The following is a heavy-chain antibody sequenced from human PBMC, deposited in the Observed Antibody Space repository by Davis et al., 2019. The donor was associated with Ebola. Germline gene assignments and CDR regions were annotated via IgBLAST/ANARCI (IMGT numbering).Heavy chain of an antibody. J-gene: IGHJ4*02. CDR1: GFTFSSYA. CDR2: ISGSGGST. V-gene: IGHV3-23*01. D-gene: IGHD5-12*01. CDR3: ARDIPFSSYDY. Sequence: PGGSLRLSCAASGFTFSSYAMSWVRQAPGKGLEWVSAISGSGGSTYYADSLTGRFTISRDNARDSLYLQINSLRDDDTAVYYCARDIPFSSYDYWGQGTLVTVSS.